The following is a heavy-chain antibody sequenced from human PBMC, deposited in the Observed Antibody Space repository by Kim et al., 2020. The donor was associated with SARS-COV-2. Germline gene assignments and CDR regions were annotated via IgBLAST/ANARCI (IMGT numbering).Heavy chain of an antibody. Sequence: GGSLRLSCAASGFTFRRAWMTWVRQAPGKGLEWVCRIKSNSDGGTIDYAAPVRGRFTVSRDDSKNTLYLEMSSLKTEDTAVYFCTTDLRRGIIVAEVEYWGQGTLVTVSS. CDR1: GFTFRRAW. J-gene: IGHJ4*02. CDR3: TTDLRRGIIVAEVEY. D-gene: IGHD6-19*01. V-gene: IGHV3-15*01. CDR2: IKSNSDGGTI.